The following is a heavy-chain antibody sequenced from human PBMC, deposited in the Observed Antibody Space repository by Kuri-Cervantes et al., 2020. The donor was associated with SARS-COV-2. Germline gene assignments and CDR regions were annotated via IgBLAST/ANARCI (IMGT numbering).Heavy chain of an antibody. J-gene: IGHJ4*02. CDR3: ARLEWRYDY. V-gene: IGHV4-39*01. CDR1: GGSIGSSHY. D-gene: IGHD5-12*01. CDR2: IRNGGST. Sequence: GSLRLSCTVSGGSIGSSHYWGWIRQPPGKGLEWIGSIRNGGSTYFNPSLKSRVSISVDTSKNHVSLRLTSVPAADTAVYFCARLEWRYDYWGQGTLVTVSS.